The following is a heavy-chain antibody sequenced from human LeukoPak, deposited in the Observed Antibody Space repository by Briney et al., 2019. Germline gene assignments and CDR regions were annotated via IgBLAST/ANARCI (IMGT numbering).Heavy chain of an antibody. J-gene: IGHJ5*02. CDR2: VFDSERT. CDR3: ARESRGYRKRRRFDP. CDR1: GGSISTHY. D-gene: IGHD5-18*01. V-gene: IGHV4-59*11. Sequence: SSETLSLTCTVSGGSISTHYWSWIRQPPGKGLEWIGYVFDSERTKDNPSLKSRATLSADTSKNQFSLRLTSVTAADSAVYYCARESRGYRKRRRFDPWGQGTLVTVSS.